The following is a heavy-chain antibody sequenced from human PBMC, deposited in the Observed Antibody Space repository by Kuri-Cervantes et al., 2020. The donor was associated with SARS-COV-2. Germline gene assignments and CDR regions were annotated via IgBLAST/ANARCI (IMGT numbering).Heavy chain of an antibody. CDR3: ASGRIIAARSDLDY. CDR2: ISPYNQNT. J-gene: IGHJ4*02. V-gene: IGHV1-18*04. D-gene: IGHD6-6*01. CDR1: GYTFKNYI. Sequence: ASVKVSCKTSGYTFKNYIITWVRQAPGQGLEWMGWISPYNQNTNYAEILQGRLTMTVDTSTSTAYMELSRLRSDDTAVYYCASGRIIAARSDLDYWGQGTLVTVSS.